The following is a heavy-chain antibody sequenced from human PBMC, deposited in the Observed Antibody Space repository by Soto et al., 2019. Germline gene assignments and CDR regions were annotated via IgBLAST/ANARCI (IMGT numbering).Heavy chain of an antibody. CDR1: GGSISSSRSY. Sequence: QLQLQESGPGLVKPSETLSLTCTVSGGSISSSRSYWGWIRQTPGKGLEWIGSINYSGSTYYNPSIRSRLTVFVYTSMNQFSLKLSSVTAADTAVYFCAKPGFWSYYRVADYWGQGTLLTVSS. D-gene: IGHD3-10*01. V-gene: IGHV4-39*01. CDR3: AKPGFWSYYRVADY. J-gene: IGHJ4*02. CDR2: INYSGST.